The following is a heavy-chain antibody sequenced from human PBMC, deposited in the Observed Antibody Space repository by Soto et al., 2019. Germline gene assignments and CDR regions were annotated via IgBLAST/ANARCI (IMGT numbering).Heavy chain of an antibody. V-gene: IGHV1-18*04. CDR2: ISAYNGNT. J-gene: IGHJ3*02. Sequence: QVQLVQSGAEVKKPGASVKVSCKASGYTFTSYGITWVRQAPGQGLEWMGWISAYNGNTNYAQKLQGRVTITTDTSTSTPYMELRSLRSDDTAVYYCARALYSSSWYGPDNDAFDIWGQGTMVTVSS. D-gene: IGHD6-13*01. CDR1: GYTFTSYG. CDR3: ARALYSSSWYGPDNDAFDI.